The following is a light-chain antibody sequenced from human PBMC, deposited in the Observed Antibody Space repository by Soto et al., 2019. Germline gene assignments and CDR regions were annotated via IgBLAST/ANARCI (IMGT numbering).Light chain of an antibody. CDR3: AGWDGLLDGLV. Sequence: QSVLTQPPSASGTPGQVFTISCSGSNSNIGDNSVNWYQQLPGTAPKLLIYSDNRRPSGVPDRFSGSKSGTSASPAISGRQADDEDEYYCAGWDGLLDGLVFGGGTKLTVL. J-gene: IGLJ3*02. CDR1: NSNIGDNS. V-gene: IGLV1-44*01. CDR2: SDN.